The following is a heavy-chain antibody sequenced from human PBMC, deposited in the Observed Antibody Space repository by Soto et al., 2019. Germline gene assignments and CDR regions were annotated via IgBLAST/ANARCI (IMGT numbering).Heavy chain of an antibody. CDR3: ARRYGSSFDY. D-gene: IGHD6-13*01. CDR1: GGSISSYY. CDR2: FYYSGRT. V-gene: IGHV4-59*08. Sequence: SETLSLTCTVSGGSISSYYWSWIRQPPGKGLEWIGYFYYSGRTNYNPSLKSRVTISVDTSKNQFSLKLSSVTAADTAVYYCARRYGSSFDYWGQGTLVTVSS. J-gene: IGHJ4*02.